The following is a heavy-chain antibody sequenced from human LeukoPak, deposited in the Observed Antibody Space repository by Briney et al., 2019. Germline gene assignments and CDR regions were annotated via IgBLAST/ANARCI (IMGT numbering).Heavy chain of an antibody. CDR2: IYYSGST. CDR1: GGSISSYY. CDR3: ATHQNYYDSSGSIAQIDY. J-gene: IGHJ4*02. V-gene: IGHV4-59*08. D-gene: IGHD3-22*01. Sequence: SETLSLTCTVSGGSISSYYWSWIRQPPGKGLEWIGYIYYSGSTNYNPSLKSRVTISVDTSKNQFSLKLSSVTAADTAVYYCATHQNYYDSSGSIAQIDYWGQGTLVTVSS.